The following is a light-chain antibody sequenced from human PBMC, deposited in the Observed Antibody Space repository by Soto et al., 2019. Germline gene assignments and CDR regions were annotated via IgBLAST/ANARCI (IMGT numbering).Light chain of an antibody. CDR1: SSNIGAGYD. Sequence: QSVLTQPPSVSGAPGQRVTISCTGTSSNIGAGYDIHWYQQPPGTAPKLLIYNNHNRPSGVPDRFSGSKSGTTGSLAITGLQAEDEADYFCQSYDGTLTCVIFGGGTQLTVL. V-gene: IGLV1-40*01. CDR3: QSYDGTLTCVI. J-gene: IGLJ2*01. CDR2: NNH.